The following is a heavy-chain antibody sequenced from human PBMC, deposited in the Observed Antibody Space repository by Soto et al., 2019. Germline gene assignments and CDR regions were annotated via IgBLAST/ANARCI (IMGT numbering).Heavy chain of an antibody. J-gene: IGHJ4*02. CDR3: ARGSIAVAPFDS. D-gene: IGHD6-19*01. CDR2: IYADVRST. V-gene: IGHV3-74*01. CDR1: GFSFSSYW. Sequence: EVQLVESGGGLVQPGGSLRPSCAASGFSFSSYWMHWVRQAPGKGLVWVSRIYADVRSTTYADSVKGRFSISRDNAKNMVYLQMNSLRAEDTAVYYCARGSIAVAPFDSWGQGTLVTVSS.